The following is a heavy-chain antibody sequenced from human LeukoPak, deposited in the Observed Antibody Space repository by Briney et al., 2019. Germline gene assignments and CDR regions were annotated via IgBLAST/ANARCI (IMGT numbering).Heavy chain of an antibody. CDR3: ARGGNTYLDY. J-gene: IGHJ4*02. D-gene: IGHD3-10*01. Sequence: SETLSLTCAVYGGSFSDYYWSWIRQPPGKGLEWIGEINHSGSTDYNPSLKSRVTISIDKSKNHFSLKLTSVTAADTAVYYCARGGNTYLDYWGQGTLVTVSS. V-gene: IGHV4-34*01. CDR1: GGSFSDYY. CDR2: INHSGST.